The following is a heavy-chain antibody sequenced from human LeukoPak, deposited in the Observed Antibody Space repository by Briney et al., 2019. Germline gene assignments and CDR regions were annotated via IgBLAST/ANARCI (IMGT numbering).Heavy chain of an antibody. Sequence: PGNSLSLSCAASGFTFSTSGMHWVRQAPDKGLEWVAVIWYDGSNKEYADSVKGRFTISRDNFKNTLYLQMNSLRAEDTAVYYCAKTRFDSGECIDYWGQGTLVTVSS. CDR1: GFTFSTSG. D-gene: IGHD2-21*01. CDR2: IWYDGSNK. V-gene: IGHV3-33*06. J-gene: IGHJ4*02. CDR3: AKTRFDSGECIDY.